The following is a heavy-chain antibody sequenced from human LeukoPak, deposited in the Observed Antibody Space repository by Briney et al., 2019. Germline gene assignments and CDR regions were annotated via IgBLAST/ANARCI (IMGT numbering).Heavy chain of an antibody. CDR3: ASGHSGWDQYYFDY. CDR2: INPHSGGT. CDR1: GYTFTGYY. D-gene: IGHD6-19*01. V-gene: IGHV1-2*06. J-gene: IGHJ4*02. Sequence: ASVKVSCKASGYTFTGYYIHWVRQAPGQGLEWLGRINPHSGGTNSAQKFQGRVTMTRDTSISTAYMELNRLRSDDTAVYYCASGHSGWDQYYFDYWGQGTLVTVSS.